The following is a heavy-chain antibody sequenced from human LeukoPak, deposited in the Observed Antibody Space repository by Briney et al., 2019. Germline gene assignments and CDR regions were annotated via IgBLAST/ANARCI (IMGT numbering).Heavy chain of an antibody. V-gene: IGHV1-69*05. CDR2: IIPIFGTA. J-gene: IGHJ4*02. CDR1: GGTFSSYA. D-gene: IGHD5-18*01. Sequence: SVKVSCKASGGTFSSYAISWVRQAPGQGLEWMGRIIPIFGTANYAQKFQGRVTITTDESTSTAYMELSSLRSEDTAVYYCARDDTGTQLWLALGYWGQGTLVTVSS. CDR3: ARDDTGTQLWLALGY.